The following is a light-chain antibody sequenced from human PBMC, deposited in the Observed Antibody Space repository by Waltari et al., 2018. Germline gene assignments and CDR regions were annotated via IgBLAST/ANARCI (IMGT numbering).Light chain of an antibody. Sequence: SQSLVYSSNSKNYLAWYQQKPGQSPKLLIYWASTRESGVPDRFSGSGSGTDFTLTISTLQAEDVAVYYCHQYYSLFTFGPGTKVDIK. CDR3: HQYYSLFT. V-gene: IGKV4-1*01. J-gene: IGKJ3*01. CDR1: QSLVYSSNSKNY. CDR2: WAS.